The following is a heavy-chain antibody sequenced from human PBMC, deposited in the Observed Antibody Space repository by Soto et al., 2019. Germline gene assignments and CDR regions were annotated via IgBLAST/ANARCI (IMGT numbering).Heavy chain of an antibody. J-gene: IGHJ4*02. D-gene: IGHD1-26*01. V-gene: IGHV3-23*01. CDR3: AKDLTPRWASWSYY. CDR2: ISGSGGST. CDR1: GFTFSTYA. Sequence: EVQLLESGGGLVQPGGSLRLSCAASGFTFSTYAMNWVRQAPGKGLEWVSGISGSGGSTYYADSVKGRVTISRDNSKKMLFLQMNGLRAEDTAVYYCAKDLTPRWASWSYYRGQGTVVTVSS.